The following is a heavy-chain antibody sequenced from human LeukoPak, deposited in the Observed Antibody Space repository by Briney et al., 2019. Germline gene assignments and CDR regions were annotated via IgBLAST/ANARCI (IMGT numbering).Heavy chain of an antibody. CDR3: ARTGPLRYYYDSSGSPRYFQH. J-gene: IGHJ1*01. CDR1: GFTFSSYS. Sequence: GGSLRLSCAASGFTFSSYSMNWVRQAPGKGLEWVSSISSSSSYIYYADSVKGRFTISRDNAKNSLYLQMNSLRAEDTAVYYCARTGPLRYYYDSSGSPRYFQHWGQGTLVTVSS. CDR2: ISSSSSYI. D-gene: IGHD3-22*01. V-gene: IGHV3-21*04.